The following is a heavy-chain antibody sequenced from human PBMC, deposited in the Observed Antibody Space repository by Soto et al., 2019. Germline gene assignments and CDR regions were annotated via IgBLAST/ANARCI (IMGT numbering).Heavy chain of an antibody. D-gene: IGHD3-10*01. CDR1: GFTFSSYG. CDR3: ARAYPPTTYYYGSGSYGLSDY. CDR2: IWYDGSNK. J-gene: IGHJ4*02. V-gene: IGHV3-33*01. Sequence: GGSLRLSCAASGFTFSSYGMHWVRQAPGKGLEWVAVIWYDGSNKYYADSVKGRFTISRDNSKNTLYLQMNSLRAEDTAVYYCARAYPPTTYYYGSGSYGLSDYWGQGTLVTVSS.